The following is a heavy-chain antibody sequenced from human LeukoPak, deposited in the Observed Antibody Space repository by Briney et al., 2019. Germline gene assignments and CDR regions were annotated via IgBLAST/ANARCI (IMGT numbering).Heavy chain of an antibody. V-gene: IGHV4-59*01. Sequence: PSETLSLTCTVSGGSISSYYWSWIRQPPGKGLEWIGYIYYSGSTNYNPSLKSRVTISVDTSKTQFSLKLSSVIAADTAVYYCARDRYSSSWYGMDVWGQGTTVTVSS. J-gene: IGHJ6*02. CDR3: ARDRYSSSWYGMDV. CDR2: IYYSGST. CDR1: GGSISSYY. D-gene: IGHD6-13*01.